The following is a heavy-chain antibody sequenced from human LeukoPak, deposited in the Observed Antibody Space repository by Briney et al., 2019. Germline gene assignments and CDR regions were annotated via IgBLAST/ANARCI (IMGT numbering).Heavy chain of an antibody. V-gene: IGHV1-69*01. J-gene: IGHJ4*02. Sequence: AVKVSCKACGGTFSRYAISWVRQAPGQELEWMGGVFPFFCAAHYVHKIQGRVTITADASTSTAYMKRSSLKSKDASVYDCARDDYSSGWYYFDYWGQGVLVTVSS. D-gene: IGHD6-19*01. CDR3: ARDDYSSGWYYFDY. CDR2: VFPFFCAA. CDR1: GGTFSRYA.